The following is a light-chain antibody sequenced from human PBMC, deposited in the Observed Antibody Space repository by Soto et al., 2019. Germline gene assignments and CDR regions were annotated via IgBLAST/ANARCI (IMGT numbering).Light chain of an antibody. V-gene: IGKV2-30*01. Sequence: DVVMTQSPLSLPVTLGQPASISCRSSQSLAYSDGNTYLNWFQQRPGQSPRRLIYKVSNRDSGVQDRFSGSGSGSDFTLYISRVEADDVGVYYCMEGTLWPQYNFGKGTKLEI. CDR2: KVS. J-gene: IGKJ2*01. CDR1: QSLAYSDGNTY. CDR3: MEGTLWPQYN.